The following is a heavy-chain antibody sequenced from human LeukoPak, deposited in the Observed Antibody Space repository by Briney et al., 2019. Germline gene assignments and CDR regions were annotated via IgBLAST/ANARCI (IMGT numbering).Heavy chain of an antibody. CDR3: AKDGAWLLFDD. CDR1: GFPFSIYG. D-gene: IGHD3-22*01. Sequence: PGGSLRLSCAGSGFPFSIYGMNWVRQAPGKGLEWVSGISPGGGPTYYADSVKGRFTISRDDSKNTLYLQMNNLRAEDTAVYYCAKDGAWLLFDDWGQGILVTVSS. J-gene: IGHJ4*02. CDR2: ISPGGGPT. V-gene: IGHV3-23*01.